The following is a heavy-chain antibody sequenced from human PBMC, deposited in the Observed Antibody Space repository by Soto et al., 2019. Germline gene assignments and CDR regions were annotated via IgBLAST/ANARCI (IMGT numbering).Heavy chain of an antibody. J-gene: IGHJ6*02. CDR3: ARDRGYDILTGYPYYYYYGMDV. CDR2: IWYDGSNK. D-gene: IGHD3-9*01. V-gene: IGHV3-33*01. CDR1: GFTFSSYG. Sequence: GGSLRLSCAASGFTFSSYGMHWVRQAPGKGLEWVAVIWYDGSNKYYADSVRGRFTISRDNSKNTLYLQMNSLRAEDTAVYYCARDRGYDILTGYPYYYYYGMDVWGQGTTVTVSS.